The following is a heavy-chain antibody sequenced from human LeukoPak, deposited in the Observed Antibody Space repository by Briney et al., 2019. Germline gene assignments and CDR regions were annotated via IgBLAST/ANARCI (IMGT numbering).Heavy chain of an antibody. CDR3: ARGPSILWWELDY. CDR2: IYRANYT. CDR1: GFSVSDTY. J-gene: IGHJ4*02. Sequence: PGGSLRLSCEASGFSVSDTYVAWVRQAPGKGLEWISFIYRANYTYYAASVKGRFTISRDNSKNTVFLQMDSLRVEDTAVYYCARGPSILWWELDYWGQGTLVTVSS. D-gene: IGHD2-21*01. V-gene: IGHV3-53*01.